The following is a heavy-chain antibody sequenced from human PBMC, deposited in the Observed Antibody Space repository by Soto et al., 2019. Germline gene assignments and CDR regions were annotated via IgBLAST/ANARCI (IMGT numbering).Heavy chain of an antibody. CDR1: GYPFTSYG. Sequence: GASVKVSCKASGYPFTSYGISWVRQAPGQGLEWVTWTSAYNGKRDTAQKFQGRVTMTLDTSTDTAHMELGDLTSADTVVYYCARGRIVASIHDAFEIWGQGTKVTVSS. CDR2: TSAYNGKR. CDR3: ARGRIVASIHDAFEI. J-gene: IGHJ3*02. V-gene: IGHV1-18*01. D-gene: IGHD5-12*01.